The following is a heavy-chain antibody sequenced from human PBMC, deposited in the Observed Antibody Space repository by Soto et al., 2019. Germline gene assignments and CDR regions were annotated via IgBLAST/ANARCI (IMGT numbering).Heavy chain of an antibody. Sequence: QVQLQESGPGLVKPSQTLSLTCTVSGGSIRGGGYYWTWIRQHPGKGLEWVWYIYYTGITYYNPSRRSRVTISVDPSKNQFCLKLSSVTAADTAVYYGARASLGYCSSTSCRSNWFDPWGQGTLVTVSS. V-gene: IGHV4-31*03. D-gene: IGHD2-2*01. CDR3: ARASLGYCSSTSCRSNWFDP. CDR1: GGSIRGGGYY. CDR2: IYYTGIT. J-gene: IGHJ5*02.